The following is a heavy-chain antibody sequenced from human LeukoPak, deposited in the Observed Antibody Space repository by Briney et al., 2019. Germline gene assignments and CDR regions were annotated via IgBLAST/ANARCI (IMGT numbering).Heavy chain of an antibody. D-gene: IGHD3-3*01. Sequence: ASVKVSCKVSGYTLTELSMHWVRQAPGKGLEWMGGFDPEDGETIYTQKFQGRVTMTEDTSTDTAYMELSSLSSEDTAVYHCATGIFGVVKCFDYWGQGTLVTVSS. V-gene: IGHV1-24*01. CDR2: FDPEDGET. J-gene: IGHJ4*02. CDR3: ATGIFGVVKCFDY. CDR1: GYTLTELS.